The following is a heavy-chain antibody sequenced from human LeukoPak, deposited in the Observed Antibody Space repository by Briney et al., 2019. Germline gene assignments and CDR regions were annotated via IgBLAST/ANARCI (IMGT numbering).Heavy chain of an antibody. Sequence: GASVKVSCKASGYTFTSYDTNWVRQATGQGLEWMGWMNPNSGYTGYAQKFQARVTMARNTSINTAYMELSSLRSEDTAVYYCARSKTGSLGNWFDLWGQGTLVTVSS. V-gene: IGHV1-8*01. J-gene: IGHJ5*02. CDR3: ARSKTGSLGNWFDL. D-gene: IGHD1-1*01. CDR2: MNPNSGYT. CDR1: GYTFTSYD.